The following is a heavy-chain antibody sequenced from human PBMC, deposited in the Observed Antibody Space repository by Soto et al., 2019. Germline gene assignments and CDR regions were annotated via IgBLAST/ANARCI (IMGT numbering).Heavy chain of an antibody. CDR2: LYNTGST. CDR1: GASISRYY. V-gene: IGHV4-59*01. Sequence: SETLSLTCTVSGASISRYYWSWIRQSPGKGLEWIGYLYNTGSTIYNPSLKSRVTISVDTSKNQFSLKMNSVTAADTAVYYCARHPSDFWFDPWGQGTLVTVSS. D-gene: IGHD2-21*02. CDR3: ARHPSDFWFDP. J-gene: IGHJ5*02.